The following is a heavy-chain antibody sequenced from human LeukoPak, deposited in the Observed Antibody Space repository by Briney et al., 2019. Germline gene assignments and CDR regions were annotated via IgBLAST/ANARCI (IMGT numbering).Heavy chain of an antibody. D-gene: IGHD5-24*01. Sequence: GGSLRLSCAASGFTFRSSYMNWVRQAPGKGLEWVSVIYSNGSTYYADSVKGRFTISRDISKNALYLQMNTLGAEDTAIYYCARESSRDGWPFDYWGQGALVTVSS. CDR1: GFTFRSSY. CDR3: ARESSRDGWPFDY. V-gene: IGHV3-53*01. CDR2: IYSNGST. J-gene: IGHJ4*02.